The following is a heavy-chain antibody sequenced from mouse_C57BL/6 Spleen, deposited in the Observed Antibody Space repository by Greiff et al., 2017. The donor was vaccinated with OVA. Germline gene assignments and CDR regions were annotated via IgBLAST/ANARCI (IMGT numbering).Heavy chain of an antibody. Sequence: VQLQQSGAELVRPGASVKLSCTASGFNIKDDYMHWVKQRPEQGLEWIGWIDTENGDTEYASKFQGKATITADTSSNTAYLQLSSLTSEDTAVYYCTTRSSGYYAMDYWGQGTSVTVSA. CDR2: IDTENGDT. CDR1: GFNIKDDY. J-gene: IGHJ4*01. CDR3: TTRSSGYYAMDY. V-gene: IGHV14-4*01. D-gene: IGHD3-2*02.